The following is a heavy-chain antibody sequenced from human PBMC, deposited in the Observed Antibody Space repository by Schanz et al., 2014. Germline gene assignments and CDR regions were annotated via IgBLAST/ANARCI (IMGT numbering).Heavy chain of an antibody. CDR3: ARLGRMGAFDI. Sequence: QVQLVESGGGLVKPGGSLRLSCAASGFTFSDNFMSWIRQAPGKGLEWISYITTSTSYTNYADSVKGRFTISRDNAKKSLFRQMNSLRAEDTAVYYCARLGRMGAFDIWGQGTMVTVSS. J-gene: IGHJ3*02. CDR2: ITTSTSYT. D-gene: IGHD2-8*01. V-gene: IGHV3-11*06. CDR1: GFTFSDNF.